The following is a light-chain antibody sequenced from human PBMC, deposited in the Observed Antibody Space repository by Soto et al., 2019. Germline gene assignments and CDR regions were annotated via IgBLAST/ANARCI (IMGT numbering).Light chain of an antibody. J-gene: IGKJ2*01. Sequence: EIVMTQAPATLSVSPWERVTLSCRASESLNTYLAWYQQKPGQAPRLLIYGASTKATGIPARLSGSGSATDFTLTISSLQSEDFADYYCQSYHDWPFTFGQGNKLEI. CDR2: GAS. V-gene: IGKV3-15*01. CDR1: ESLNTY. CDR3: QSYHDWPFT.